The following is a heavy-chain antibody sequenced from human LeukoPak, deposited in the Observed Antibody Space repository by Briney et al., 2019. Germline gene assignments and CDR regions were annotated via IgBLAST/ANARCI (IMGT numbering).Heavy chain of an antibody. D-gene: IGHD3-22*01. CDR3: ARIRDSSGYYRSYYYGMDV. CDR1: GYSFTSYW. CDR2: IYPGDSDT. V-gene: IGHV5-51*01. Sequence: GESLKISCKGSGYSFTSYWIGWVRQMPGKGLEWMGIIYPGDSDTRYSPSFQGQVTISADKSISTAYLQWSSLKASDTAMYYCARIRDSSGYYRSYYYGMDVWGQGTTVTVSS. J-gene: IGHJ6*02.